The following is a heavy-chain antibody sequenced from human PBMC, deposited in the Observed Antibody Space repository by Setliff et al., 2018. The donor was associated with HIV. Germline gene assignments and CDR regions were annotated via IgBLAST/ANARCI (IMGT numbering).Heavy chain of an antibody. CDR3: TTTYGRDDYNFDF. D-gene: IGHD4-4*01. CDR2: IFLRNGET. V-gene: IGHV1-69-2*01. J-gene: IGHJ4*02. Sequence: ASVKVSCKASGHNSDFFIHWVQQAPGGRLAWMGRIFLRNGETRYSEKVQGRLTITADTSIDTAYMDLSSLRSEDTAVYYCTTTYGRDDYNFDFWGQGSLVTVSS. CDR1: GHNSDFF.